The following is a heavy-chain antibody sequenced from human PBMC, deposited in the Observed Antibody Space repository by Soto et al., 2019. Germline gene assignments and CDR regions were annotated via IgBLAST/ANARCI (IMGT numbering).Heavy chain of an antibody. J-gene: IGHJ3*02. Sequence: QVQLVQSGAEVRKPGASVKVSCKASGYTFTSHYIHWVRQAPGQALEWMGVIQPSGGSTSYADKCQDRVTMTMDTSTSTIYMDLSSLRSGDTALYYCARDQVPNASRLGDAFDIWGQGTMVTVSS. D-gene: IGHD6-6*01. CDR3: ARDQVPNASRLGDAFDI. CDR1: GYTFTSHY. CDR2: IQPSGGST. V-gene: IGHV1-46*01.